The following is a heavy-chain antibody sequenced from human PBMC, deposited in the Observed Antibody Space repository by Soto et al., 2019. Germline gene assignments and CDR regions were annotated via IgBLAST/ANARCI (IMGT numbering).Heavy chain of an antibody. J-gene: IGHJ5*02. Sequence: PETLSLTCSVSGYSISSVYYWGLLRQPPLKGVEWIGSSYHGGSIYYNPSLNSRVTLSIDMTNNHVSLILNSVTAADTAVYYCARVGPWVPYYYDSSPYTFENWFDPWGQGTLVTVSS. CDR2: SYHGGSI. V-gene: IGHV4-38-2*02. D-gene: IGHD3-22*01. CDR3: ARVGPWVPYYYDSSPYTFENWFDP. CDR1: GYSISSVYY.